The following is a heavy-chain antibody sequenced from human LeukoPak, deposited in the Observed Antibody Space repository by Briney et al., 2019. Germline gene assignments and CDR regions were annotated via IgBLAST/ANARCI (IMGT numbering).Heavy chain of an antibody. Sequence: GGSLRLSCAASGFTFSSYDMHWDRQAPGKGLEWVAVISYDGSNKYYADSVKGRFTISRDNSKNTLYLQMNSLRAEDTAVYYCANPYPQGSFDYWGQGTLVTVSS. CDR1: GFTFSSYD. CDR2: ISYDGSNK. J-gene: IGHJ4*02. V-gene: IGHV3-30*18. CDR3: ANPYPQGSFDY. D-gene: IGHD2-2*02.